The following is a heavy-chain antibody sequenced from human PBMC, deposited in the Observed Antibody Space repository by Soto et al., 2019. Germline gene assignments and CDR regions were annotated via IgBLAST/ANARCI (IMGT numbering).Heavy chain of an antibody. CDR3: VGGQYYFDY. D-gene: IGHD3-10*01. V-gene: IGHV3-30*03. J-gene: IGHJ4*02. CDR2: ISYDGSDK. CDR1: GFPFTSYG. Sequence: QVQLVESGGGVVQPGRSLRLSCAASGFPFTSYGMHWVREGPDKGLEWVAIISYDGSDKYYADSVKGRFTISRDNSKNTVDLQMNSLRPEDTALYYCVGGQYYFDYRGQGTLVIVSS.